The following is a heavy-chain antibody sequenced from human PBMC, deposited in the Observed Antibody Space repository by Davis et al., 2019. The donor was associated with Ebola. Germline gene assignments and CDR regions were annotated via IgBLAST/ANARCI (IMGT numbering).Heavy chain of an antibody. J-gene: IGHJ6*02. CDR2: IIPIFGTA. V-gene: IGHV1-69*13. D-gene: IGHD3-9*01. CDR3: ARDKRYFAQDYGMDV. Sequence: SVKVSCKASGGTFISYAINCVRQAPGQGLEWMGGIIPIFGTADYAQQFQGRVTITADESTSTAYMELSSLRSEDTAVYYCARDKRYFAQDYGMDVWGQGTTVTVSS. CDR1: GGTFISYA.